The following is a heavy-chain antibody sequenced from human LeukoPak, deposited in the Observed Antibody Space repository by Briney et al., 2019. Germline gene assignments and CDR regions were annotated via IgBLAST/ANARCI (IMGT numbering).Heavy chain of an antibody. V-gene: IGHV4-39*01. J-gene: IGHJ5*02. CDR1: GGSISSSSYY. Sequence: PSETLSLTCTVSGGSISSSSYYWGWIRQPPGKGLEWIGSIYYSGSTYYNPSLKSRVTISVDTSKNQFSLKLSSVTAADTAVYYCARPGGYCSGGSCQNWFDPWGQGTLVTVSS. CDR2: IYYSGST. D-gene: IGHD2-15*01. CDR3: ARPGGYCSGGSCQNWFDP.